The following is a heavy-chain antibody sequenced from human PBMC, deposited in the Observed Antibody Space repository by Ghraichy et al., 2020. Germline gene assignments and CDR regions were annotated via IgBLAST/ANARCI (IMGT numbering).Heavy chain of an antibody. D-gene: IGHD5-18*01. CDR2: INPSGGST. CDR3: ASAVIQLWSFDY. CDR1: GYTFTSYY. Sequence: ASVKVSCKASGYTFTSYYMHWVRQAPGQGLEWMGIINPSGGSTSYAQKFQGRVTMTRDTSTSTVYMELSSLRSEDTAVYYCASAVIQLWSFDYWGQGTLVTVSS. J-gene: IGHJ4*02. V-gene: IGHV1-46*01.